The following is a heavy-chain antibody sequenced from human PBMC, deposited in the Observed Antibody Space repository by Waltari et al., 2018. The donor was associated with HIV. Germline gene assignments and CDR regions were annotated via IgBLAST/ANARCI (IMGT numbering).Heavy chain of an antibody. CDR3: ARRPISSVTIDAFDI. J-gene: IGHJ3*02. CDR2: IHYSGST. CDR1: GGSISSSSYY. D-gene: IGHD4-17*01. Sequence: QLQLQESGPGLVKPSETLSLTCTVSGGSISSSSYYWGWIRQPPGKGLEWIGTIHYSGSTYYNPALKSRVTISVDTSKNQFSLKLSSVTAADTAVYYCARRPISSVTIDAFDIWGQGTMVTVSS. V-gene: IGHV4-39*01.